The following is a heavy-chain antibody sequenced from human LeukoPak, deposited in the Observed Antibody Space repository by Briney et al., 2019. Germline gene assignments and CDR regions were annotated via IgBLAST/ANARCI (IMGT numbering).Heavy chain of an antibody. CDR3: ARELGYCSSTSCYADKVDY. D-gene: IGHD2-2*01. CDR2: IYYSGST. CDR1: VGSISSSSYY. V-gene: IGHV4-39*02. J-gene: IGHJ4*02. Sequence: SETLSLTCTVSVGSISSSSYYWGWIRQPPGKGLEWIGSIYYSGSTYYNPSLTSRVTISVDTSKNQFSLKLSSVTAADTAVYYCARELGYCSSTSCYADKVDYWGQGTLVSVFS.